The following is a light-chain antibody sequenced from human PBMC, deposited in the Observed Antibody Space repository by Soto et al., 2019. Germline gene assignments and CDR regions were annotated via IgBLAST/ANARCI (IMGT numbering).Light chain of an antibody. CDR3: QSYDSSLSGYV. Sequence: QSVLAQPPSLSEAPGQRVTISCTGSSSNIGAGYEAHWYQQVPGTAPKLLIYENNNRPSGVPDRFSGSKSGTSASLAITGLQAEDEAEYYCQSYDSSLSGYVFGTGTKVTVL. CDR2: ENN. V-gene: IGLV1-40*01. J-gene: IGLJ1*01. CDR1: SSNIGAGYE.